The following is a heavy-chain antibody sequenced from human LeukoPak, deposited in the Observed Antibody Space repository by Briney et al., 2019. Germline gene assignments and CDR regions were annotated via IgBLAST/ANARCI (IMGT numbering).Heavy chain of an antibody. D-gene: IGHD3-16*01. J-gene: IGHJ4*02. Sequence: SETLSLTCTVSGVSISTNYWSWIRQPPGKGLEWIGNIFYSGRNNYNPSLKSRVTMSVDTSKNQFSLKLSSVTAADTAVYYCARVNDRGGWLDYWGQGTLVTVSS. CDR1: GVSISTNY. CDR2: IFYSGRN. CDR3: ARVNDRGGWLDY. V-gene: IGHV4-59*01.